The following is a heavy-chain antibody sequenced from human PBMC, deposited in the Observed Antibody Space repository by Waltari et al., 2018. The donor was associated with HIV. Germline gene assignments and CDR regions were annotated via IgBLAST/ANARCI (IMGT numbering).Heavy chain of an antibody. CDR3: ARGGPYSSSSRRWFDP. Sequence: QVQLVQSGAEVKKPGASVKVSCKASGYTFTGSYMHWVRQAPGQGLEWMGWINPNSGGTNYAQKFQGRVTMTRDTSISTAYMELSRLRSDDTAVYYCARGGPYSSSSRRWFDPWGQGTLVTVSS. J-gene: IGHJ5*02. D-gene: IGHD6-6*01. CDR1: GYTFTGSY. V-gene: IGHV1-2*02. CDR2: INPNSGGT.